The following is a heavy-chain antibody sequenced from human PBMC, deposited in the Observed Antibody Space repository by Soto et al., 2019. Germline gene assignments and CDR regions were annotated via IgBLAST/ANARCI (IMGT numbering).Heavy chain of an antibody. V-gene: IGHV4-59*08. D-gene: IGHD3-10*01. Sequence: QVQLQESGPGLVKPSETLSLTCTVSGGSISSYYWSWIRQPPGKGLGWVGYIYYSGSTNYNPSLRSRVTISVDTSTNRFSLKLSSVAAADTAVYYCARHKLLWFGAYYYGMDVWGQGTTVTVSS. CDR1: GGSISSYY. CDR3: ARHKLLWFGAYYYGMDV. J-gene: IGHJ6*02. CDR2: IYYSGST.